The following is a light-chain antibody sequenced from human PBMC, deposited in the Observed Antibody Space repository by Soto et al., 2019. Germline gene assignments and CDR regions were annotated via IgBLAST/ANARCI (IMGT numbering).Light chain of an antibody. CDR3: QHYGGSPIT. CDR2: DAS. Sequence: EIVLTQSQGTLSVSPGERATLSCRASQSVSSSLAWYQQKPGQAPRLLISDASTRATGIPDRFSGSGSGTDFTLTISRLEPEDFALYYCQHYGGSPITFGQGTRLEIK. V-gene: IGKV3-20*01. CDR1: QSVSSS. J-gene: IGKJ5*01.